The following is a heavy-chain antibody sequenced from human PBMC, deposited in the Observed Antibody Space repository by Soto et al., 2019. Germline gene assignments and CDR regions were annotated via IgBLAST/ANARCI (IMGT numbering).Heavy chain of an antibody. CDR3: AKDVSTGAADYYFDY. Sequence: GGSLRLSCAASGFTFSNYGMHWVRQAPGKGLEWVAVISYDGGNKYSADSVKGRFTISRDNSKNTLYLQMNSLRAEDTAVYYCAKDVSTGAADYYFDYWGQGTLVTVSS. CDR1: GFTFSNYG. J-gene: IGHJ4*02. V-gene: IGHV3-30*18. D-gene: IGHD6-13*01. CDR2: ISYDGGNK.